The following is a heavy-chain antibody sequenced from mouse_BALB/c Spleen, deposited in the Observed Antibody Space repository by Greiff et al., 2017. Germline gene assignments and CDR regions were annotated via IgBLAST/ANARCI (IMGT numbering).Heavy chain of an antibody. V-gene: IGHV5-6-3*01. D-gene: IGHD2-1*01. J-gene: IGHJ1*01. Sequence: EVHLVESGGGLVQPGGSLKLSCAASGFTFSSYGMSWVRQTPDKRLELVATINSNGGSTYYPDSVKGRFTISRDNAKNTLYLQMSSLKSEDTAMYYCARDGNFYAVWGAGTTVTVSS. CDR3: ARDGNFYAV. CDR2: INSNGGST. CDR1: GFTFSSYG.